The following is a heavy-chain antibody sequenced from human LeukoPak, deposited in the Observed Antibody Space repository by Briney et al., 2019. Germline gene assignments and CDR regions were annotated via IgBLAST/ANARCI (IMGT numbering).Heavy chain of an antibody. D-gene: IGHD6-25*01. CDR1: GFTFSSYA. CDR2: ISSNGGST. J-gene: IGHJ6*02. CDR3: ARGNVEQRLPYYYYYGMDV. V-gene: IGHV3-64*01. Sequence: GGSLRLSCAASGFTFSSYAMHWVRQAPGKGLEYVSAISSNGGSTYYANSVKGRFTISRDNSKNTLYLQMGSLRAEDMAVYYCARGNVEQRLPYYYYYGMDVWGQGTTVTVSS.